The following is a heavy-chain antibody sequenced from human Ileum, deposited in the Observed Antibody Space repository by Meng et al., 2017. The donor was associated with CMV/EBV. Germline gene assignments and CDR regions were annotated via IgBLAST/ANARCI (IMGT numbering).Heavy chain of an antibody. CDR3: ARMTLYWYFDL. CDR1: GGSISNGNFY. D-gene: IGHD2-21*02. CDR2: MFYRGNT. V-gene: IGHV4-39*07. J-gene: IGHJ2*01. Sequence: QLHEPGPGLVKPSETLSLPCTVSGGSISNGNFYWGWIRQPPGKELELIGSMFYRGNTYYNPSLRSRVTISLDTSKDQFSLRLTSVTGADTAVYYCARMTLYWYFDLWGRGSLVTVSS.